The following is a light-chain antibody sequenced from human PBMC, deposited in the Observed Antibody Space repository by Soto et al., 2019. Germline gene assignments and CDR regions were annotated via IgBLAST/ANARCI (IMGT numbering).Light chain of an antibody. CDR2: YDS. V-gene: IGLV3-21*04. J-gene: IGLJ2*01. CDR1: NIGSKS. CDR3: QVWDSSSDHRGV. Sequence: SYELTQPPSVSVAPGKTARITCGGNNIGSKSVHWYQQKPGQAPVLVIYYDSDRPSGIPERFSGSNSANTATLTISRVEARDEADYYCQVWDSSSDHRGVFGGGTKLTVL.